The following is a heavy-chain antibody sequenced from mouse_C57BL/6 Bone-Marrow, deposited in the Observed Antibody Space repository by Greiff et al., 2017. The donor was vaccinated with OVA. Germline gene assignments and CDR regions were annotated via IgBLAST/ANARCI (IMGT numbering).Heavy chain of an antibody. Sequence: EVKLMESGGGLVKPGGSLKLSCAASGFTFSDYGMHWVRQAPEKGLEWVAYISSGSSTIYYADTVKGRFTISRDNAKNTLFLQMTSLRSEDTAMYYCARLRYPFAYWGQGTLVTVSA. J-gene: IGHJ3*01. V-gene: IGHV5-17*01. CDR1: GFTFSDYG. CDR3: ARLRYPFAY. CDR2: ISSGSSTI. D-gene: IGHD2-14*01.